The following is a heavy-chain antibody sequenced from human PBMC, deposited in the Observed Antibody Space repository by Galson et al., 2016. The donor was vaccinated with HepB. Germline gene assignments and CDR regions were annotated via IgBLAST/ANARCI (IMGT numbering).Heavy chain of an antibody. V-gene: IGHV3-33*01. CDR2: IWDDGTNE. CDR3: AGGLGATPLLDY. Sequence: SLRLSCAASGFTFSVYGMHWLRQAPGKGLEWVAVIWDDGTNEKYADSVKGRFTISRDNSRNTLYLQLNSLRVEDTAVYYCAGGLGATPLLDYWGQGARGSVAS. D-gene: IGHD1-26*01. CDR1: GFTFSVYG. J-gene: IGHJ4*02.